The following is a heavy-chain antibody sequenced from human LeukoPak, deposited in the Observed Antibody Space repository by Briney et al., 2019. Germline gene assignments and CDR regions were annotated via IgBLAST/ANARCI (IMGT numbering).Heavy chain of an antibody. D-gene: IGHD5-18*01. Sequence: GLLRSPCAALGFTLSRNTLHGVRKAPGKGLSGLAVISFDGTNKYYANSVKGRFTISRDNSRNTLSLQMDSLRAEDRAVYYCGRGSDTSHADYWGQGTLVTVSS. V-gene: IGHV3-30-3*01. CDR3: GRGSDTSHADY. J-gene: IGHJ4*02. CDR2: ISFDGTNK. CDR1: GFTLSRNT.